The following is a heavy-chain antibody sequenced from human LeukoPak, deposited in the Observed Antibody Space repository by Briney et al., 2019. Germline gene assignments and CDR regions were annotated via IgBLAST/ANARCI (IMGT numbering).Heavy chain of an antibody. CDR3: ARDQEWLQFDY. D-gene: IGHD5-24*01. V-gene: IGHV4-34*01. J-gene: IGHJ4*02. CDR2: INHSGST. Sequence: SETLSLTCAVYGGSFSGYYWSWIRQPPGKGLEWIGEINHSGSTNYNPSLKSRVTISVYTSKNQFSLKLSSVTAADTAVYYCARDQEWLQFDYWGQGTLVTVSS. CDR1: GGSFSGYY.